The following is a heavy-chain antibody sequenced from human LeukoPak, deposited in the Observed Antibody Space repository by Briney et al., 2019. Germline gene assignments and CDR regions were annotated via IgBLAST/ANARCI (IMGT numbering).Heavy chain of an antibody. J-gene: IGHJ3*02. CDR3: AGGDSGTYYTHGSFAFDI. D-gene: IGHD3-10*01. CDR1: GGSFSGYY. V-gene: IGHV4-34*01. CDR2: INHSGST. Sequence: SETLSLTCAVYGGSFSGYYWSWIRQPPGKGLEWIGEINHSGSTNYNPSLKSRVTISVDTSKNQFSLRLNSVTAADTAVYYCAGGDSGTYYTHGSFAFDIWGQGTMVIAS.